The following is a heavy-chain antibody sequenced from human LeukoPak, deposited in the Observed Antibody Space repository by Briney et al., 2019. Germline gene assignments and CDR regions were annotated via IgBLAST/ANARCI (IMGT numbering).Heavy chain of an antibody. CDR2: FYSSVST. CDR3: ARGTYCGSDCYSFEY. D-gene: IGHD2-21*01. CDR1: GGSINSYY. Sequence: SETLSLTCIVSGGSINSYYWNWIRQSAGKGLEWIGRFYSSVSTDYNPSLKRRVTMSVDTSKNQFSLKLSSVTAADTAVYYCARGTYCGSDCYSFEYWGQGTLVTVSS. V-gene: IGHV4-4*07. J-gene: IGHJ4*02.